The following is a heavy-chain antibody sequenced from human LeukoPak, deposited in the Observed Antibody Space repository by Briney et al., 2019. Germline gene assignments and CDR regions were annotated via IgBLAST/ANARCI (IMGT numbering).Heavy chain of an antibody. CDR3: ARQYYDSSGYIPYFDY. Sequence: GESLKISCKGSGYSFTSYWIGWVRQMPGKGLEWMGIIYPGDSDTRYSPSFQGQVTISADQSISTAYLQWSSLRASDTAMYYCARQYYDSSGYIPYFDYWGQGTLVTVSS. V-gene: IGHV5-51*01. D-gene: IGHD3-22*01. J-gene: IGHJ4*02. CDR2: IYPGDSDT. CDR1: GYSFTSYW.